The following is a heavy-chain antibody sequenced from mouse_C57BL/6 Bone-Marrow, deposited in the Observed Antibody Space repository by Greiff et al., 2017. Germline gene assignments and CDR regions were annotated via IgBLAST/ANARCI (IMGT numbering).Heavy chain of an antibody. V-gene: IGHV1-81*01. CDR1: GYTFTSYG. CDR2: IYPRCGNT. J-gene: IGHJ3*01. CDR3: ARMGFYYGNTWFAY. Sequence: VQLQESGAELARPGASVKLSCKASGYTFTSYGISWVKQRTGQGLEWIGEIYPRCGNTYYNEKFKGKATLTADKSSSPAYMELRSLTSEDSAVYFGARMGFYYGNTWFAYWGQGTLVTVSA. D-gene: IGHD2-1*01.